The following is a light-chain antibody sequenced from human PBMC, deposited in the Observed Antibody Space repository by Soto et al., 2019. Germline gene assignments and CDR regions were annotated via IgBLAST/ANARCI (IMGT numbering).Light chain of an antibody. Sequence: QSVLAHPPSAPGSPGQSFTISCPGTSIDVVCYNYVSWYQQHPGKAPKLMIYEVSKRPSGVPDRFSGSKSGNTASLTVSGLQAEDEADYYCSSYAGSNNFRYVFGTGTKVT. CDR3: SSYAGSNNFRYV. J-gene: IGLJ1*01. V-gene: IGLV2-8*01. CDR1: SIDVVCYNY. CDR2: EVS.